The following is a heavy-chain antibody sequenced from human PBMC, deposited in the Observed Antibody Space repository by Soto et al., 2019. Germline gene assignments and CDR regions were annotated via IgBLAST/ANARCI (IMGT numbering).Heavy chain of an antibody. CDR2: IIPIFGTP. CDR1: GGIFSTYA. D-gene: IGHD3-10*01. V-gene: IGHV1-69*01. Sequence: QVQLVQSGAEVKKPGSSVKVSCKASGGIFSTYAISWLRQAPGQGLECMGGIIPIFGTPNYAQRFQGRVTITADESTTTSSMELSRLKSEDTAGYYCARDREDYGSGNYYNRIYFWGQRTLVTVSS. J-gene: IGHJ4*02. CDR3: ARDREDYGSGNYYNRIYF.